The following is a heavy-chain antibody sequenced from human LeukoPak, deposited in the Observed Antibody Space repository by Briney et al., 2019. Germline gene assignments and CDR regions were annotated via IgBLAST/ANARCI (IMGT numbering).Heavy chain of an antibody. Sequence: GGSLRLSCAASGFTFSSYWMHWVRQAPGNGLVLVSRINSDGSITTYADSVRRRFTISRDNAKSTLYLQMNSLRAEDTAVYYCASSTQISKYADYWGQGALVTVSS. CDR1: GFTFSSYW. V-gene: IGHV3-74*01. CDR3: ASSTQISKYADY. CDR2: INSDGSIT. D-gene: IGHD2-2*01. J-gene: IGHJ4*02.